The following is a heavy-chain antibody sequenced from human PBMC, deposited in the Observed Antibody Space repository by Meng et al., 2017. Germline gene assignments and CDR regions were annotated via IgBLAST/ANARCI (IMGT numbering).Heavy chain of an antibody. Sequence: SETLSLTCAVYGGSFSGYYWSWIRQPPGKGLEWIGEINHSGSTNYNPSLKSRVTISVDTSKNQFSLKLSSVTAADMAVYYCARTVLLWFGELISDYWGQGTLVTVSS. CDR3: ARTVLLWFGELISDY. V-gene: IGHV4-34*01. D-gene: IGHD3-10*01. CDR1: GGSFSGYY. CDR2: INHSGST. J-gene: IGHJ4*02.